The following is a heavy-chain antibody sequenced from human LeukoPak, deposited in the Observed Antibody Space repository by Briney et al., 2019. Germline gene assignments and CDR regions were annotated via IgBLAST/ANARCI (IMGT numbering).Heavy chain of an antibody. CDR3: ARVVAVAGQRPFDY. V-gene: IGHV3-30-3*01. CDR1: GFTFSSYA. J-gene: IGHJ4*02. CDR2: ISYDGSNK. D-gene: IGHD6-19*01. Sequence: PGRSLRLSCAASGFTFSSYAMHWVRQAPGKGLEWVAVISYDGSNKYYADSVKGRFTISRDNSKNTLYLQMNSLRAEDTAVYYCARVVAVAGQRPFDYWGQGTLVTVSS.